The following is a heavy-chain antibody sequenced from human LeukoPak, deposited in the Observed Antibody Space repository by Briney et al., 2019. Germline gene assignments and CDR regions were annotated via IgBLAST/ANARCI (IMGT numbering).Heavy chain of an antibody. CDR2: ISVSGGIT. Sequence: GGSLRLSCAASGFTFSSYAMSWVRQAPGKGLEWVSSISVSGGITYYADSVKGRFTISRDNYKNTVYLQMNSLRAEDTAVYYCVPRKEWSCYMGVWNKGTTVTVSS. J-gene: IGHJ6*03. CDR1: GFTFSSYA. V-gene: IGHV3-23*01. CDR3: VPRKEWSCYMGV. D-gene: IGHD3-3*01.